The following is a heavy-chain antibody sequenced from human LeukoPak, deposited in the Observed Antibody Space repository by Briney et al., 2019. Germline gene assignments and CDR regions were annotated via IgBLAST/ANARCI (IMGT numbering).Heavy chain of an antibody. Sequence: GESLKISFKGSGSRFTSYWIGWVRQVPGKGLEWMGIIYPGDSDTRYSPSFQGQVTISADKSISTAYLQWSSLKASDTAMYYCARTFMATIKTFDYWGQGTLVTVSS. V-gene: IGHV5-51*01. CDR3: ARTFMATIKTFDY. D-gene: IGHD5-24*01. CDR2: IYPGDSDT. CDR1: GSRFTSYW. J-gene: IGHJ4*02.